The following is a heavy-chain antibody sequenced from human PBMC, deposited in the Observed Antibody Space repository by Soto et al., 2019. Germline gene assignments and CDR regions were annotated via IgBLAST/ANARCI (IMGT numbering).Heavy chain of an antibody. J-gene: IGHJ4*02. V-gene: IGHV3-33*06. D-gene: IGHD6-6*01. CDR3: AKRGAARQGWSVFDY. Sequence: GGSLRLSCAASGFIFNTYSMHWVRQAPGKGLEWVAVIWYDGGSTYYADSVKGRFTISRDNSKNTLYLQMNSLRAEDTAVYYCAKRGAARQGWSVFDYWGQGTLVTVSS. CDR2: IWYDGGST. CDR1: GFIFNTYS.